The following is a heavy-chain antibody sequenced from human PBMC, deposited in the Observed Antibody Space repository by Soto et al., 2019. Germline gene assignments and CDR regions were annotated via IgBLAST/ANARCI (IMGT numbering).Heavy chain of an antibody. J-gene: IGHJ4*02. CDR1: GFTFSSFG. D-gene: IGHD5-12*01. CDR3: AKERPVVATAPDFDY. Sequence: QVQLVESGGGVVQPGRSLRLSCAASGFTFSSFGMHWVRQAPGKGLEWVAFASYDGSYKYYADSVKGRFTISRDNSKTTLYLQMNSLRAEDTALYYCAKERPVVATAPDFDYWGQGTLVTVSS. CDR2: ASYDGSYK. V-gene: IGHV3-30*18.